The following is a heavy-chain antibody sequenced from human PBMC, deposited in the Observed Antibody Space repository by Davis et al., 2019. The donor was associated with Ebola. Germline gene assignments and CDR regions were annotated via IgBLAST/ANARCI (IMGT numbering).Heavy chain of an antibody. CDR1: GYTFTSNG. V-gene: IGHV1-18*04. Sequence: AASVKVSCKASGYTFTSNGISWVRQAPGQGLEWMGWISGYNGNTNYAQKFQGRVTMTPDTSTSTAYMDLRSLTSDDTAVYYCARDPDYYSSGTFHYYYYGMDVWGQGTTVTVSS. J-gene: IGHJ6*02. D-gene: IGHD3-9*01. CDR3: ARDPDYYSSGTFHYYYYGMDV. CDR2: ISGYNGNT.